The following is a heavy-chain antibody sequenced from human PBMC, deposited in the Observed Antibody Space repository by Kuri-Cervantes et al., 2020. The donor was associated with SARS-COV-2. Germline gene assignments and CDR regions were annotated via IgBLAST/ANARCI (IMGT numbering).Heavy chain of an antibody. CDR1: GFTFSSYA. Sequence: GESLKISCAASGFTFSSYAMSWVRQAPGKGLEWVSAISGSGGSTYYADPVKGRFTISRDNSKNTLYLQMNSLRAEDTAVYYCAKDQGGPVGATPDYWGQGTLVTVSS. J-gene: IGHJ4*02. CDR3: AKDQGGPVGATPDY. V-gene: IGHV3-23*01. CDR2: ISGSGGST. D-gene: IGHD1-26*01.